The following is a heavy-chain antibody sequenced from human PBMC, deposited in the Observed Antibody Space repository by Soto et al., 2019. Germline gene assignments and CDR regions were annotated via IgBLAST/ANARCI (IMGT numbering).Heavy chain of an antibody. Sequence: QVHLVQSGAEVKKPGASVNVSCKTSGYTFTRNGISWVRQAPGQGLEWMGWISPNSGNTKYAQKLQGRVIMTTDTSTSTAYMELRSLRSDDTAVYYCVKDRDSNSWPSRDVWGPGITVTVSS. CDR3: VKDRDSNSWPSRDV. V-gene: IGHV1-18*01. CDR2: ISPNSGNT. CDR1: GYTFTRNG. J-gene: IGHJ6*02. D-gene: IGHD3-22*01.